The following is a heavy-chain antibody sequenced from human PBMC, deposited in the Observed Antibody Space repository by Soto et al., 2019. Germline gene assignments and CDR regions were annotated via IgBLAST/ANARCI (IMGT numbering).Heavy chain of an antibody. V-gene: IGHV3-33*01. CDR3: AREGVEGSMIDY. Sequence: QVQLVESGGGVVQPGRSLRLSCVASGFTFSSYGIHWVRQAPGKGLEWLAVIWYDGSNKYYADSVKGRFTISRDNSKNTLYLQMDSLRAEDTAVYYCAREGVEGSMIDYWGQGTLVTVSS. D-gene: IGHD3-16*01. CDR2: IWYDGSNK. J-gene: IGHJ4*02. CDR1: GFTFSSYG.